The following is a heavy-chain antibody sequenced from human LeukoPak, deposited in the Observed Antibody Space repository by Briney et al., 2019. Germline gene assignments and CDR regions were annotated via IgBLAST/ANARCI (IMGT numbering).Heavy chain of an antibody. V-gene: IGHV4-34*01. Sequence: SENLSLTCAVYGVSFSGYYWSWIRQPQGKGLKWIGEINHSGSTNYNPSLKSRVTISVDTSKNQFSLKLSSVTAADTAVYYCARDRGYYDSSGYSDWGQGTLVTVSS. CDR2: INHSGST. CDR3: ARDRGYYDSSGYSD. CDR1: GVSFSGYY. D-gene: IGHD3-22*01. J-gene: IGHJ4*02.